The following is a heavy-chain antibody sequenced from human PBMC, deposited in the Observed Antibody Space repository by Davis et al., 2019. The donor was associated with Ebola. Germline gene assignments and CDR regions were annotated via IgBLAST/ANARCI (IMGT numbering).Heavy chain of an antibody. V-gene: IGHV5-51*01. D-gene: IGHD3-10*01. J-gene: IGHJ4*02. CDR2: IFPGDSDT. CDR1: GYSFTSYW. CDR3: ARQESYYGSVDY. Sequence: GESLKISCKGSGYSFTSYWIVRVRQMPGKGLECMGIIFPGDSDTRYSPSLQGQVTISADKSISTAYLQWSSLKASDSAMYYCARQESYYGSVDYWGQGTLVTVSS.